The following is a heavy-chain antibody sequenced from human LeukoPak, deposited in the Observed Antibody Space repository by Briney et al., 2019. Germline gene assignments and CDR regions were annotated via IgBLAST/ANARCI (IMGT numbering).Heavy chain of an antibody. CDR1: GGSISDYY. V-gene: IGHV4-59*08. Sequence: SETLSLTCTVSGGSISDYYWSWIRQPPGRGLGWIGYINYSGSTNYNPSLKSRVTISVDTSKNQFSLKVTSVTAADTAVYYCARLNGGYWGQGTLVTVSS. CDR3: ARLNGGY. CDR2: INYSGST. D-gene: IGHD1-1*01. J-gene: IGHJ4*02.